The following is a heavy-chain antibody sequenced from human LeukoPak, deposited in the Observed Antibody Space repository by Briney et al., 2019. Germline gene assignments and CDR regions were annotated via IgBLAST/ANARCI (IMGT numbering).Heavy chain of an antibody. D-gene: IGHD6-19*01. CDR2: IYPGDSDT. CDR1: GYSFTSYW. J-gene: IGHJ4*02. Sequence: GESLKISCKGSGYSFTSYWIGWVRQMPGKGLEWMGIIYPGDSDTRYSPSFQGQVTISADKSISTAYLQWSSLKASDTAMYYCARMQQWLVIMRIGHFDYWGQGTLVTVSS. CDR3: ARMQQWLVIMRIGHFDY. V-gene: IGHV5-51*01.